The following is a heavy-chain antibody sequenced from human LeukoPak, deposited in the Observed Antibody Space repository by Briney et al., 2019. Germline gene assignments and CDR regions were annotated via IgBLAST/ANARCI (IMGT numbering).Heavy chain of an antibody. V-gene: IGHV3-53*04. J-gene: IGHJ6*02. D-gene: IGHD2-2*01. CDR2: IYSDGNT. Sequence: GGALRLSCAASGFTVSNNYMNWVRKAPGKGPEWVSNIYSDGNTYYADSVKGRFTISRHSSENTLYLQMNSLKPEDAAMYYCASSSSYYFYAMDVWGQGTTVTVSS. CDR1: GFTVSNNY. CDR3: ASSSSYYFYAMDV.